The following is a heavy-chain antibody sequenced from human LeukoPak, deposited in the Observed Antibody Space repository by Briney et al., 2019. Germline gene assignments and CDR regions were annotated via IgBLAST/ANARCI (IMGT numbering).Heavy chain of an antibody. CDR3: ARHLKRSVRPLGFAP. D-gene: IGHD6-25*01. J-gene: IGHJ5*02. V-gene: IGHV4-34*01. CDR1: GGSFSGYY. CDR2: INHSGST. Sequence: PSETLSLTCAVYGGSFSGYYWSWIRQPPGKGLEWIGEINHSGSTNYNPSLKSRVTISVDTSKNQFSLSLNSVTAADTAIYYCARHLKRSVRPLGFAPWGPGTLVTVSS.